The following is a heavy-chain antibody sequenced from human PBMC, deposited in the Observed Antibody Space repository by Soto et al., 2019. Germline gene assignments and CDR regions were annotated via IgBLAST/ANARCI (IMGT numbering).Heavy chain of an antibody. V-gene: IGHV3-30-3*01. CDR1: GFTFSSYA. J-gene: IGHJ6*02. CDR3: ARGGAAVKAYYYYGMDV. D-gene: IGHD6-13*01. CDR2: ISYDGSNK. Sequence: GGSLRLSCAASGFTFSSYAMHWVRQAPGKGLEWVAVISYDGSNKYYADSVKGRFTISRDNSKNTLHLQMNSLRAEDTAVYYCARGGAAVKAYYYYGMDVWGQGTTVTVSS.